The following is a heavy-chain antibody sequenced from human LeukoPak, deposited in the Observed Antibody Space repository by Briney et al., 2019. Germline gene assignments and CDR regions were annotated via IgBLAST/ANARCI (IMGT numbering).Heavy chain of an antibody. Sequence: SETLSLTCTVSGGSISSSSYYWGWIRQPPGKGLEWIGSIYYSGSTYYNPSLKSRVTISVDTSKNQFSLKLSSVTAADTAVYYCAREFGLLGTPSFDYWGQGTLVTVSS. V-gene: IGHV4-39*02. CDR2: IYYSGST. D-gene: IGHD3-16*01. CDR3: AREFGLLGTPSFDY. CDR1: GGSISSSSYY. J-gene: IGHJ4*02.